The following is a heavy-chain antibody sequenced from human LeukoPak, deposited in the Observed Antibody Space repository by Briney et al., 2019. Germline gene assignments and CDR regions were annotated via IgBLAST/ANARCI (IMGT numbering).Heavy chain of an antibody. CDR2: IKHDGSEK. Sequence: GGSLRLSCAASGFTFNSYWMSWVRQAPGKGLEWVTDIKHDGSEKYYVDSVKGRFTISRDNAKNSLYLQMNSLRAEDTAVYYCARRLGLGFGEYSNNWFDPWGQGTLVTVSS. D-gene: IGHD3-10*01. CDR3: ARRLGLGFGEYSNNWFDP. CDR1: GFTFNSYW. J-gene: IGHJ5*02. V-gene: IGHV3-7*01.